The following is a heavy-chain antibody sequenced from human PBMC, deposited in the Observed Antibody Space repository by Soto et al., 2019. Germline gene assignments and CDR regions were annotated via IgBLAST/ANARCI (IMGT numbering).Heavy chain of an antibody. D-gene: IGHD3-22*01. CDR3: ARGRLVGLTDYYYYYGMDD. Sequence: SVKVSCKASGGTFSSYAISWVRQAPGQGLEWMGGIIPIFGTANYAQKFQGRVTITADESTSTAYMELSSLRSEDTAVYYCARGRLVGLTDYYYYYGMDDWGQGTTVTVSS. CDR2: IIPIFGTA. J-gene: IGHJ6*02. V-gene: IGHV1-69*13. CDR1: GGTFSSYA.